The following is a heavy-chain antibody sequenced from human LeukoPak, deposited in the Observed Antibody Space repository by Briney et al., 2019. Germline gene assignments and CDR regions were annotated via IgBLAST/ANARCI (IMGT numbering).Heavy chain of an antibody. CDR2: IYDSGTT. J-gene: IGHJ3*02. CDR1: GGSFGNYY. D-gene: IGHD2/OR15-2a*01. CDR3: ARDFSAAFDI. V-gene: IGHV4-59*01. Sequence: PSETLSLTCTVSGGSFGNYYWSWIRQPPGKGLEWIGYIYDSGTTNYNPSLKSRVTISVDTATNQFSLKLRSVTAADTAVYYCARDFSAAFDIWGQGTMVTVSS.